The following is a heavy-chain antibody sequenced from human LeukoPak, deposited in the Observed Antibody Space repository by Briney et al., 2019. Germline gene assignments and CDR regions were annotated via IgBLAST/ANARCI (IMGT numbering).Heavy chain of an antibody. CDR1: GYTFTSCD. J-gene: IGHJ4*02. CDR2: MNPNSGKT. V-gene: IGHV1-8*01. D-gene: IGHD6-13*01. CDR3: ARGRPGLASAGTYDF. Sequence: ASVKVSCKASGYTFTSCDINWVRQAPGQGLEWMGWMNPNSGKTGHARKFQGRVTMTKNTSISTAYMEVGGPGYEDTAIYYCARGRPGLASAGTYDFWGQGTLITVSS.